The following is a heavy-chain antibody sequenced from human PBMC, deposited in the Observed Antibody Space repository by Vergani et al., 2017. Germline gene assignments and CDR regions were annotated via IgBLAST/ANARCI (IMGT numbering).Heavy chain of an antibody. CDR3: ARDNQYYYGSGELLDYYGMDV. D-gene: IGHD3-10*01. Sequence: QVQLQESGPGLVKPSETLSLTCTVSGGSISSYYWSWIRQPPGKGLEWIGYIYYSGSTNYNPSLKSRVTISVDTSKNQFSLKLSSVTAADTAVYYCARDNQYYYGSGELLDYYGMDVWGQGTTVTVSS. CDR2: IYYSGST. J-gene: IGHJ6*02. CDR1: GGSISSYY. V-gene: IGHV4-59*01.